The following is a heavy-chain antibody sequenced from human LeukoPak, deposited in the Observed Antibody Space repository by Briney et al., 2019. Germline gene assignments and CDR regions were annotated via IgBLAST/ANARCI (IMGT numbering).Heavy chain of an antibody. CDR3: ARDRTTVTVFDY. J-gene: IGHJ4*02. CDR2: IHSDGSIT. CDR1: GFTFGSYW. V-gene: IGHV3-74*01. Sequence: GGSLRLSCAASGFTFGSYWMHWVRQAPGKGLVWVSRIHSDGSITSYADSVKGRFTVSRDNAKNTLYLQMNRLRADDTAVYYCARDRTTVTVFDYWGQGTLVTVSS. D-gene: IGHD4-17*01.